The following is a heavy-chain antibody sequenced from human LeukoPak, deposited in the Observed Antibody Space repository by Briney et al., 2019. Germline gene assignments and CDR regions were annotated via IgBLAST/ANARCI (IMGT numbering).Heavy chain of an antibody. CDR2: ISGGGGST. CDR3: AKEGLPRADF. CDR1: GFSFSSFA. Sequence: PGGSLRLSCAGSGFSFSSFALTWARQAPGKGLEWVSSISGGGGSTYYADSVKGRCTISRDNSKNTLYVQMSNVTAGDTAVYYCAKEGLPRADFWGQGTLVTVSS. J-gene: IGHJ4*02. V-gene: IGHV3-23*01.